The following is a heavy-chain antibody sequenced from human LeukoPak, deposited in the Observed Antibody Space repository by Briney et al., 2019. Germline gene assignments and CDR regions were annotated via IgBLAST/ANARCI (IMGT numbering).Heavy chain of an antibody. V-gene: IGHV3-23*01. CDR1: GFTVSNNY. Sequence: PGGSLRLSCAASGFTVSNNYMNWVRQAPGKGLEWVSAISGSGGSTYYADSVKGRFTISRDNSKNTLYLQMNSLRAEDTAVYYCAKDLTMIVVVSVDYWGQGTLVTVSS. J-gene: IGHJ4*02. CDR2: ISGSGGST. D-gene: IGHD3-22*01. CDR3: AKDLTMIVVVSVDY.